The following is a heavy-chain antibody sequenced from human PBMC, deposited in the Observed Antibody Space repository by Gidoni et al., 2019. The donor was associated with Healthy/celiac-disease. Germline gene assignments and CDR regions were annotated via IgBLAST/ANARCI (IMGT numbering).Heavy chain of an antibody. CDR1: GFNFSSYA. Sequence: EVQLLESGGGLVQPGGSLRLSCAASGFNFSSYAMSWVRQAPGKGLEWVSAISGSGCSTYYADSLKGRFTISRDNSKNTLYLQMNSLRAEDTAVYYCAKEGITMIVGGYWGQGTLVTVSS. CDR2: ISGSGCST. V-gene: IGHV3-23*01. J-gene: IGHJ4*02. D-gene: IGHD3-22*01. CDR3: AKEGITMIVGGY.